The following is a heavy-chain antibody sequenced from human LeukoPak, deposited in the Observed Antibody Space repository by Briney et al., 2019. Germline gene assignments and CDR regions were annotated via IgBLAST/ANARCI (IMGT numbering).Heavy chain of an antibody. CDR2: ISSSSSTI. J-gene: IGHJ6*02. V-gene: IGHV3-48*04. CDR3: ASSRGTTVRGDYYGMDV. Sequence: GGSLRLSCAASGFTFSSYAMSWVRQAPGKGLEWVSYISSSSSTIYYADSVKGRFTISRDNAKNSLYLQMNSLRAEDTAVYYCASSRGTTVRGDYYGMDVWGQGTTVTVSS. CDR1: GFTFSSYA. D-gene: IGHD1-7*01.